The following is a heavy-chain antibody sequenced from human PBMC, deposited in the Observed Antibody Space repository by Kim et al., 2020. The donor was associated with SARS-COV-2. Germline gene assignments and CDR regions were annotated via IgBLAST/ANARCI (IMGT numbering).Heavy chain of an antibody. CDR2: IGGDGVNT. V-gene: IGHV3-23*01. CDR1: GFTFNDYA. CDR3: ARDVPPGAEIIYPLFDY. Sequence: GGSLRLSCAASGFTFNDYAMAWVRQVPGKGLEWVSTIGGDGVNTHYADSVMGRFTISRDNSKNTLYLQMNSLRAEDTAIYYCARDVPPGAEIIYPLFDYWGQGTLVTVSS. J-gene: IGHJ4*02. D-gene: IGHD1-26*01.